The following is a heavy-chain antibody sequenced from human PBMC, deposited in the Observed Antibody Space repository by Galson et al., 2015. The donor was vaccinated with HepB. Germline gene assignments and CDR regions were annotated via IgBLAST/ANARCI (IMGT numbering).Heavy chain of an antibody. Sequence: QSGAEVKKPGESLKISCKGSGYSFTSYWIGWVRQMPGKGLEWMGIIYPGDSDTRYSPSFQGQVTISADKSISTAYLQWSSLKASDTAMYYCARSLEPGIAVAGDYGMDVWGQGTTVTVSS. J-gene: IGHJ6*02. D-gene: IGHD6-19*01. CDR1: GYSFTSYW. CDR3: ARSLEPGIAVAGDYGMDV. V-gene: IGHV5-51*03. CDR2: IYPGDSDT.